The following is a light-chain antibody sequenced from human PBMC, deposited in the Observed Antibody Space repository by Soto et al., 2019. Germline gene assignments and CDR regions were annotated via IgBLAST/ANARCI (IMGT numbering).Light chain of an antibody. CDR1: QSISSY. J-gene: IGKJ2*01. V-gene: IGKV1-39*01. CDR2: AAS. CDR3: QQGYSTPYP. Sequence: DIQMTQSPSSLSASVGDRVTITCRASQSISSYLSWYQQKPGKAPKLLIYAASSLQGGVPSRFSGSGSVKDFTLTISSLQPEDFASYYCQQGYSTPYPFGQGTKLQIK.